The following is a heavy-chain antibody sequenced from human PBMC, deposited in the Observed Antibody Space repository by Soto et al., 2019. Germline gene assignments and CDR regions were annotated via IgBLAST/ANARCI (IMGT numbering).Heavy chain of an antibody. J-gene: IGHJ4*02. CDR2: ISGSGDRT. CDR1: GFTFSSYA. D-gene: IGHD3-3*01. CDR3: AKDGRRDLGASWSDPRMG. Sequence: WGSLRLTCAASGFTFSSYAMSWVRQAPGKGLEWVSTISGSGDRTYYAASVKGRFTISRDNSKNTLYMQTNSLRPEDTAVYYCAKDGRRDLGASWSDPRMGWGQGTLVTVSS. V-gene: IGHV3-23*01.